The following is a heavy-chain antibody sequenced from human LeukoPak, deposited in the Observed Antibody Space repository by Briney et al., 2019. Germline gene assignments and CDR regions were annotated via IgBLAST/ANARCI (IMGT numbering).Heavy chain of an antibody. V-gene: IGHV1-2*02. D-gene: IGHD3-3*01. CDR2: INPNSGGT. J-gene: IGHJ3*02. Sequence: GASVKVSCKASGYTFTGYYMHWVRQAPGQGLEWMGWINPNSGGTNYAQKFQGRVTMTRDTSISTAYMELSRLRSDDTAVYYCARLGSTIFGVVITAAFDIWGQGTMVTVSS. CDR3: ARLGSTIFGVVITAAFDI. CDR1: GYTFTGYY.